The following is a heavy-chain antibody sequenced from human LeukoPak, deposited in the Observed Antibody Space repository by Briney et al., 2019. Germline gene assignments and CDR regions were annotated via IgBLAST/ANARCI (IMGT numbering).Heavy chain of an antibody. V-gene: IGHV1-46*01. D-gene: IGHD2-2*01. CDR2: INPSGGST. J-gene: IGHJ6*02. CDR3: ARRYCSSTSCYGNYYYGMDV. Sequence: GASVKASCKASGYTFTSYYMHWVRQAPGQGLEWMGIINPSGGSTSYAQKFQGRVTMTRDTSTSTVYMELSSLRSEDTAVYYCARRYCSSTSCYGNYYYGMDVWGQGTTVTVSS. CDR1: GYTFTSYY.